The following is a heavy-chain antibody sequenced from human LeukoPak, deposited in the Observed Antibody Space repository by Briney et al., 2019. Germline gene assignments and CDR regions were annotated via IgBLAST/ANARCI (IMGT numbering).Heavy chain of an antibody. Sequence: PERSLRLSCAASGFTFSSYAMYWVRQAPGKGLEWVTIISYDGSNKYYADSVKGRFTISRDNSKNTVYLQMNSLRTEDTAVYYCARSLTMVRAYDYWGQGTLVTVSS. J-gene: IGHJ4*02. CDR1: GFTFSSYA. D-gene: IGHD3-10*01. V-gene: IGHV3-30*04. CDR2: ISYDGSNK. CDR3: ARSLTMVRAYDY.